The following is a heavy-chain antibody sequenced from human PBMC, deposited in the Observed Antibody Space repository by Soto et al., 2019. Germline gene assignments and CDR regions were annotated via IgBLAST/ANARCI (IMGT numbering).Heavy chain of an antibody. CDR2: IIPMFGTT. CDR3: ARGVVEATPGSFHSSGMDV. Sequence: QVQLVQSGPEVRKSGSSVKVSCKASGGSISSSFTSWVRQAPGQGLEWIGRIIPMFGTTINAQRFQGRVAITADTSTNEGYMELHLLTSEDTAVYYCARGVVEATPGSFHSSGMDVWGPGTRVTVAS. CDR1: GGSISSSF. J-gene: IGHJ6*02. V-gene: IGHV1-69*08. D-gene: IGHD6-13*01.